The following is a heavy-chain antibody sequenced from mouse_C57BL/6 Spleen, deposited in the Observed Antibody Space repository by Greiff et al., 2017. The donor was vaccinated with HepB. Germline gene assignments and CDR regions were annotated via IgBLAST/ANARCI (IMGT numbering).Heavy chain of an antibody. V-gene: IGHV3-6*01. CDR2: ISYDGSN. D-gene: IGHD2-3*01. Sequence: EVKLVESGPGLVKPSQSLSLTCSVTGYSITSGYYWNWIRQFPGNKLEWMGYISYDGSNNYNPSLKNRISITRDTSKNQFFLKLNSVTTEDTATYYCARDPHDGYYEDYAMDYWGQGTSVTVSS. CDR1: GYSITSGYY. J-gene: IGHJ4*01. CDR3: ARDPHDGYYEDYAMDY.